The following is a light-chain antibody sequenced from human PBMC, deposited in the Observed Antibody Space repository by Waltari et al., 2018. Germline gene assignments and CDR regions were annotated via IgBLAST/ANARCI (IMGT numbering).Light chain of an antibody. Sequence: DIVMTQSPDSLAVSLGDRATINCKSSQSVLYSSNNKNYLAWYQQKPGQPPKLLIYWASNRESGVPGRFSGSGSGTDFTLTISSLQAEDVAVYYCQQYYETPLTFGGGTKVEIK. CDR3: QQYYETPLT. CDR1: QSVLYSSNNKNY. CDR2: WAS. V-gene: IGKV4-1*01. J-gene: IGKJ4*01.